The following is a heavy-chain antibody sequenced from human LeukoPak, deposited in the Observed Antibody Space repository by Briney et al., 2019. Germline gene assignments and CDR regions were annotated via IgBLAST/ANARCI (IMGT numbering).Heavy chain of an antibody. CDR2: INSDGSST. CDR3: AGVYSSSWYYYYYYMDV. V-gene: IGHV3-74*01. D-gene: IGHD6-13*01. CDR1: GFTFSSYW. Sequence: GGSLRLSCAASGFTFSSYWMHWVRQAPGKGLVWVSRINSDGSSTSYADSVKGRFTISRDNAKNTLYLQMNSLRAEDTAVYYCAGVYSSSWYYYYYYMDVWGKGTTVTVSS. J-gene: IGHJ6*03.